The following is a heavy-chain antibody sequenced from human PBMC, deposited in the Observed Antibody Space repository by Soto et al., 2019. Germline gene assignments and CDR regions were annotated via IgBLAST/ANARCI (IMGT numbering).Heavy chain of an antibody. Sequence: SETLSLTCTVSGGSISSYYWSWIRQPPGKGLEWIGYIYYSGSTNYNPSLKSRVTISVDTSKNQFSLKLSSVTAADTAVYYCARGRYYVDTAMVTVQNYFDYWGQGTRVTVS. V-gene: IGHV4-59*01. CDR3: ARGRYYVDTAMVTVQNYFDY. CDR2: IYYSGST. CDR1: GGSISSYY. D-gene: IGHD5-18*01. J-gene: IGHJ4*02.